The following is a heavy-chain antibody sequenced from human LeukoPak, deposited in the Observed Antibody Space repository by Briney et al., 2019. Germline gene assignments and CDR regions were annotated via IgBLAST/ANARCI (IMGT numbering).Heavy chain of an antibody. D-gene: IGHD3-10*01. J-gene: IGHJ5*02. Sequence: ASVKVSCKASGYTFTSYGISWVRQAPGQGLEWMGWISAYNGNTNYAQKLQGRVTMTRDTSISTAYMELSRLRSDDTAVYYCATNILVRDIINWFDPWGQEPWSPSPQ. CDR1: GYTFTSYG. V-gene: IGHV1-18*01. CDR2: ISAYNGNT. CDR3: ATNILVRDIINWFDP.